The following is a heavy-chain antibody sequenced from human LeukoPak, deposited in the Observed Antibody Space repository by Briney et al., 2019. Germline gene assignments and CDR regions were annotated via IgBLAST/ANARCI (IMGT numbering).Heavy chain of an antibody. CDR1: GFSLSTGGGG. J-gene: IGHJ4*02. V-gene: IGHV2-5*02. D-gene: IGHD6-19*01. CDR2: IYWDDDK. Sequence: SGPTLVKPTQTLTLTCTFSGFSLSTGGGGVGWIRQPPGKALEWLSLIYWDDDKRYSPSLKSRLTITKHTSKNQVVLTMTNMDPVDTATYYCAHYSGYDLYSSGWYVYWGQGTLVTVSS. CDR3: AHYSGYDLYSSGWYVY.